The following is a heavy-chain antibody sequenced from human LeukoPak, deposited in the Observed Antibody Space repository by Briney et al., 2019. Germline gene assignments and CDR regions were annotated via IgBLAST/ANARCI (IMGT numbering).Heavy chain of an antibody. D-gene: IGHD3-3*01. V-gene: IGHV3-23*01. CDR3: AKGQGRSSYSPSDY. CDR2: ISDDGGST. J-gene: IGHJ4*02. Sequence: GGSLRLSCAASGFTFAGYAMSWVRQAPGKGLEWVSVISDDGGSTYFADSVKGRFTISRDNSKNTLYLQMNSLRVEDTAAYYCAKGQGRSSYSPSDYWGQGTLVTVSS. CDR1: GFTFAGYA.